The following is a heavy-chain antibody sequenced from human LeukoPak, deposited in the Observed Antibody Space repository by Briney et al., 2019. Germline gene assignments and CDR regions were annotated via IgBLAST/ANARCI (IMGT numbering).Heavy chain of an antibody. CDR3: ARAKSGYSSSAADY. Sequence: SETLSLTCTVSGGSISSYYWSWIRRPPGKGLEWIGYIYYSGSTNYNPSLKSRVTISVDTSKNQFSLKLSSVTAADTAVYYCARAKSGYSSSAADYWGQGTLVTVSS. V-gene: IGHV4-59*08. CDR1: GGSISSYY. D-gene: IGHD6-19*01. J-gene: IGHJ4*02. CDR2: IYYSGST.